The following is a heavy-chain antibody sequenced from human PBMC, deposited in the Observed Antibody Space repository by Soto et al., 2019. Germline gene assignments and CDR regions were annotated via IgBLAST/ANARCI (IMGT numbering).Heavy chain of an antibody. CDR3: ARDLFIRVGSLSYALNM. CDR1: AFTFSSYA. CDR2: ISYDGSNT. J-gene: IGHJ3*02. D-gene: IGHD1-26*01. V-gene: IGHV3-33*05. Sequence: QVQLVESGGDVIQPGRSLRLSCAASAFTFSSYAMHWVRQAPGKGLEWVALISYDGSNTYYADSVKGRFTISRDNSKNTRFLHMNSLRAENTAVYYCARDLFIRVGSLSYALNMWGQGTMVTVSS.